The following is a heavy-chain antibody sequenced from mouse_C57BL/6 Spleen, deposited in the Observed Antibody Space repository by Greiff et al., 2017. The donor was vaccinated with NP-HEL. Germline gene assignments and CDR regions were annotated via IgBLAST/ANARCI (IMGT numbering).Heavy chain of an antibody. CDR3: ARAPYECPYFDY. CDR1: GFTFSSYA. D-gene: IGHD6-1*01. V-gene: IGHV5-4*01. CDR2: ISDGGSYT. Sequence: EVQGVESGGGLVKPGGSLKLSCAASGFTFSSYAMSWVRQTPEKRLEWVATISDGGSYTYYPDNVKGRFSISRDNAKNNRYLQMSHLKAEDTAMYCCARAPYECPYFDYWGQGTTLTVSS. J-gene: IGHJ2*01.